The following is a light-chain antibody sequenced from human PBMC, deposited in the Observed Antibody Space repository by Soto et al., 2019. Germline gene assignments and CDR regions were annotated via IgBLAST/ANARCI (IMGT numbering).Light chain of an antibody. V-gene: IGKV3-15*01. CDR2: GAS. Sequence: EMVLTQSPATLSVSPGGRATLSCSASQTVSSNLAWYQQKPGQAPRLLIFGASTRATGIPVRFSGSGSGTEFTLTISGLQSEDFALYYCQQYITWPRTFGQGTKVDIK. CDR3: QQYITWPRT. J-gene: IGKJ1*01. CDR1: QTVSSN.